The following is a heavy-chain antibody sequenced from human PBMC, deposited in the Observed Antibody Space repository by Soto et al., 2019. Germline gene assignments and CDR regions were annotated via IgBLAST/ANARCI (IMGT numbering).Heavy chain of an antibody. V-gene: IGHV3-33*01. Sequence: GGSLRLSCAASGFTFSSYCMHWVRQAPGKGLEWVAVIWYDGSNKYYADSVKGRFTISRDNSKNTLYLQMNSLRAEDTAVYYCARDRRTVTTSVIDYWGQGTLVTVSS. CDR2: IWYDGSNK. CDR1: GFTFSSYC. D-gene: IGHD4-17*01. J-gene: IGHJ4*02. CDR3: ARDRRTVTTSVIDY.